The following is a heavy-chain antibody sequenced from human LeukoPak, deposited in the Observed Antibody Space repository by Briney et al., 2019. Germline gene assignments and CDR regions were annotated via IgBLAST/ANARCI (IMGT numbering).Heavy chain of an antibody. CDR2: IYYSGST. CDR3: ARWYYDFWSGYEGGWFDP. D-gene: IGHD3-3*01. J-gene: IGHJ5*02. CDR1: GGSISSYY. V-gene: IGHV4-59*08. Sequence: SETLSLTCTVSGGSISSYYWSWIRQPPGEGLEWLGYIYYSGSTNYNPSLKSRVTISVDTSKNQFSLKLSSVTAADTAVYYCARWYYDFWSGYEGGWFDPWGQGTLVTVSS.